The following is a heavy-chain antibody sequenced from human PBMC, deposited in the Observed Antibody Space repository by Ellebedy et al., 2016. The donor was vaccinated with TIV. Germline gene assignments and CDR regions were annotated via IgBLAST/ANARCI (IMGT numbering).Heavy chain of an antibody. CDR2: IKQDGSEK. V-gene: IGHV3-7*01. J-gene: IGHJ3*02. Sequence: GGSLRLSXAASGFTFSSYWMSWVRQAPGKGLEWVANIKQDGSEKYYVDSVKGRFTISRDNAKNSLYLQMNSLRAEDTAVYYCARVVVTGAFDIWGQGTMVTVSS. D-gene: IGHD2-21*02. CDR3: ARVVVTGAFDI. CDR1: GFTFSSYW.